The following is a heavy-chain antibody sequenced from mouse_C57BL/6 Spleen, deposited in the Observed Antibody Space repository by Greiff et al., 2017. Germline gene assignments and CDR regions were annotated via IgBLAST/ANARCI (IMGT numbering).Heavy chain of an antibody. CDR2: ISSGGDYI. V-gene: IGHV5-9-1*02. CDR3: TRDEGGIAFDY. CDR1: GFTFSSYA. J-gene: IGHJ2*01. D-gene: IGHD1-1*02. Sequence: DVMLVESGEGLVKPGGSLKLSCAASGFTFSSYAMSWVRQTPEKRLEWVAYISSGGDYIYYVDTVKGRFTISRDNARNTLYLQMSSVKSEDTAMYYCTRDEGGIAFDYWGQGTTLTVSS.